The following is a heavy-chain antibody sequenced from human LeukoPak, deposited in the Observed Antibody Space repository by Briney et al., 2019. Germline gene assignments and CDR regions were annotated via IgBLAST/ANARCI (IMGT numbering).Heavy chain of an antibody. J-gene: IGHJ4*02. D-gene: IGHD1-26*01. V-gene: IGHV3-23*01. CDR1: GFTFSSYS. CDR2: ISGSGGST. CDR3: AKDLAPRIESGPS. Sequence: GGSLRLSCAASGFTFSSYSMNWVRQAPGKGLEWVSAISGSGGSTYYADSVKGRFTISRDNSKNTLYLQMNSLRAEDTAVYYCAKDLAPRIESGPSGGQGTLVTVSS.